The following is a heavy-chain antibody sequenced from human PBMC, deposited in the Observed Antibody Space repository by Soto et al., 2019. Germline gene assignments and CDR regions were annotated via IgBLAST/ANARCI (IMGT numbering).Heavy chain of an antibody. CDR2: ISTYNGYT. V-gene: IGHV1-18*01. J-gene: IGHJ4*02. CDR1: VYTFSSDD. Sequence: VSVKVAFKAAVYTFSSDDVSCVRQAPGQGLECLGWISTYNGYTNYAQKLQGRVTMTTDRSTTTAYMELRSLRSDDTAVYYCARGGSSTSSGFDYWAQGTLVTVSS. CDR3: ARGGSSTSSGFDY. D-gene: IGHD2-2*01.